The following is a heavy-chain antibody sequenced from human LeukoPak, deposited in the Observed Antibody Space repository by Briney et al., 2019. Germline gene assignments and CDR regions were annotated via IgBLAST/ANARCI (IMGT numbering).Heavy chain of an antibody. CDR1: GFTFSSYG. CDR2: ISYDGDNK. J-gene: IGHJ4*02. D-gene: IGHD5-24*01. V-gene: IGHV3-30*18. CDR3: AKDGGDGYKYYFDY. Sequence: PGRSLRLSCAASGFTFSSYGMHWVRQAPGKGLEWVAVISYDGDNKYYADSVKGRFTISRDNSKNTLYLQMNSQRAEDTAVYYCAKDGGDGYKYYFDYWGQGTMVTVSS.